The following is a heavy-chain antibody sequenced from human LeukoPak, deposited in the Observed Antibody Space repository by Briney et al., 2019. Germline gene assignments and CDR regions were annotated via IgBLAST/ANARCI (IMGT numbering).Heavy chain of an antibody. J-gene: IGHJ4*02. Sequence: ASVKVSCKASGYTFTSYDINWVRQATGQGLEWMGWMNPNSGNTGYAQKFQGRVTMTRNTSISTAYMELSSLRSEDTAVYYCARGYSGYDSFDYWGQGTLVIVSS. D-gene: IGHD5-12*01. V-gene: IGHV1-8*01. CDR2: MNPNSGNT. CDR3: ARGYSGYDSFDY. CDR1: GYTFTSYD.